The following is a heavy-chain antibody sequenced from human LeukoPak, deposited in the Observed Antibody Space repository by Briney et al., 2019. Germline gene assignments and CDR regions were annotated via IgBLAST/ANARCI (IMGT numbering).Heavy chain of an antibody. CDR1: GNSISSGDNY. V-gene: IGHV4-39*07. CDR3: AGSGYSSRDFDY. J-gene: IGHJ4*02. D-gene: IGHD6-13*01. Sequence: SPSETLSLTCTVSGNSISSGDNYWSWIRQPAGKGLEWIGSIYYSGSTYYNPSLKSRVTISVDTSKNQFSLKLSSVTAADTAVYYCAGSGYSSRDFDYWGQGTLVTVSS. CDR2: IYYSGST.